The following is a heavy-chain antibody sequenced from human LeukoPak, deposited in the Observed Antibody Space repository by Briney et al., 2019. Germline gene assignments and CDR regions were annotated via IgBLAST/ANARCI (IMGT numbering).Heavy chain of an antibody. CDR3: AREYSSSSGRSFDY. Sequence: GGSLRLSCAASGFTFSSYWMSWVRQAPGKGLEWVSYISSGSNTIYYADSVKGRFTISRDNAKNSLYLQMSSLRAEDTAVYYCAREYSSSSGRSFDYWGQGTLVTVSS. CDR1: GFTFSSYW. CDR2: ISSGSNTI. J-gene: IGHJ4*02. V-gene: IGHV3-48*01. D-gene: IGHD6-6*01.